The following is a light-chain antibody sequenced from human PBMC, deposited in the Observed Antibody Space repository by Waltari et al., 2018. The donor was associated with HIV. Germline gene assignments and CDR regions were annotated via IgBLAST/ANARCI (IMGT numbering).Light chain of an antibody. J-gene: IGLJ2*01. V-gene: IGLV2-11*02. CDR1: SSDVGAYDY. CDR2: DVR. CDR3: CSYAGAYTVI. Sequence: QSALTQPRSVSGSPGQSVTISCTGTSSDVGAYDYVSWYQQHPGKAPKLIIYDVRQRPSGVPDRFSGSKSGDTASLTISGLQGEDEAEYYCCSYAGAYTVILGGGTKLTVL.